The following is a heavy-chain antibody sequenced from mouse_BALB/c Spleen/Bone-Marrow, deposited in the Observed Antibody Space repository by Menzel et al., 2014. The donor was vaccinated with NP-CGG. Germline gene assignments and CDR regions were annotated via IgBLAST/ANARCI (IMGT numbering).Heavy chain of an antibody. CDR1: GYTFTSYW. Sequence: VQLKQSGAELVKSGASVKMSCKASGYTFTSYWMHWVKQRPGQGLEWIGTIDPSDSYTSYNQKFKGKATLTVDTSSSTAYMQLSSLTSEDSAVYYCTRRDTTVERAWFTYWGHGTLVTISA. J-gene: IGHJ3*01. CDR3: TRRDTTVERAWFTY. V-gene: IGHV1S127*01. CDR2: IDPSDSYT. D-gene: IGHD1-1*01.